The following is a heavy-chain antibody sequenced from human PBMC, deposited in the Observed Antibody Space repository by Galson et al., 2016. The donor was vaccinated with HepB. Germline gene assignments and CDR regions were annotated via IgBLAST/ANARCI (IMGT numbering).Heavy chain of an antibody. D-gene: IGHD1-7*01. CDR1: GDSITSDVYY. CDR3: ASQGRWNYVVDN. V-gene: IGHV4-31*03. CDR2: LFYSGSA. Sequence: TLSLTCSVSGDSITSDVYYWSWIRQHPGRGLESIGYLFYSGSAYYNPSLKSRLTMSIEKSKNQFSLWLSSVTAADTAIYSCASQGRWNYVVDNGGQGTQVTVSS. J-gene: IGHJ4*02.